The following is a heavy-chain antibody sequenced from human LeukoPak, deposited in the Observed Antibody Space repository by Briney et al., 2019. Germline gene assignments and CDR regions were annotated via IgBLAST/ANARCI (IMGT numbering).Heavy chain of an antibody. CDR1: GGSISSSSYY. J-gene: IGHJ6*03. V-gene: IGHV4-39*07. CDR3: ARGYCSGGSCYSYYYYNYMDV. CDR2: IHYIGST. Sequence: PSETLSFTCTVSGGSISSSSYYWGWIRQPPGKGLEWIGSIHYIGSTNYNPSLKSRVTISVDTSKNQFSLKLSSVTAADTAVYYCARGYCSGGSCYSYYYYNYMDVWGKGTTVTVSS. D-gene: IGHD2-15*01.